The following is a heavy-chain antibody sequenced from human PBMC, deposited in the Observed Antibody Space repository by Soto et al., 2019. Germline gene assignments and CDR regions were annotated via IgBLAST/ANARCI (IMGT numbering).Heavy chain of an antibody. J-gene: IGHJ1*01. CDR2: ISGSGGGT. CDR3: AKEQYSGSYYRRPEAFPH. V-gene: IGHV3-23*01. CDR1: GFTFNIYA. Sequence: PGGSLRLSCAASGFTFNIYAMSWVRQAPGKGLEWVSAISGSGGGTYYADSVKGRFTISRDNSNNTLYLQMNSLRAEDTAVYYCAKEQYSGSYYRRPEAFPHWGQGTLVTVSS. D-gene: IGHD1-26*01.